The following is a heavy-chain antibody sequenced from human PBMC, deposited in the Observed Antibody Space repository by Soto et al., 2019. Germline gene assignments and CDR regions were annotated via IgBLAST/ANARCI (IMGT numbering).Heavy chain of an antibody. CDR1: GYSFAGYW. Sequence: PGESLKISCKGSGYSFAGYWITWVRQMPGKGLEWMGRIDPSDSQTYYSPSFRGHVTISAAKSITTVFLQWSSLRASDTAMYYCARQIYDSDSGPNFQYYFDSSGPVTLVTVSS. CDR2: IDPSDSQT. V-gene: IGHV5-10-1*01. CDR3: ARQIYDSDSGPNFQYYFDS. J-gene: IGHJ4*02. D-gene: IGHD3-22*01.